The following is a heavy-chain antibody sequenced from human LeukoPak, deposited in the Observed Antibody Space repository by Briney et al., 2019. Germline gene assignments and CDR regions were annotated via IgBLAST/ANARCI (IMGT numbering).Heavy chain of an antibody. V-gene: IGHV3-11*04. Sequence: GGSLRLSCEASGFSFAGCYMSWIRQAPGKGLEWLSYISNRGDTIHYGDSVKGRFTISRDNARNSLYLHMNSLRAEDTAVYYCARERSGYLPFFDYWGRGTLVTVSS. CDR2: ISNRGDTI. CDR1: GFSFAGCY. D-gene: IGHD3-22*01. J-gene: IGHJ4*02. CDR3: ARERSGYLPFFDY.